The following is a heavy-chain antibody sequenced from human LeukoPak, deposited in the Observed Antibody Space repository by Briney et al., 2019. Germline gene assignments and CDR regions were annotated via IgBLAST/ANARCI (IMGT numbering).Heavy chain of an antibody. CDR2: IYYSGST. D-gene: IGHD3-3*01. V-gene: IGHV4-59*01. CDR3: ARVYYDFWSGYPIGGSFDY. Sequence: KPSETLSLTCTVSGGSISSYYWSWIRQPPRKGLEWIGYIYYSGSTNYNPSLKSRVTIPVDTSKNQFSLKLSSVTAADTAVYYCARVYYDFWSGYPIGGSFDYWGQGTLVTVSS. CDR1: GGSISSYY. J-gene: IGHJ4*02.